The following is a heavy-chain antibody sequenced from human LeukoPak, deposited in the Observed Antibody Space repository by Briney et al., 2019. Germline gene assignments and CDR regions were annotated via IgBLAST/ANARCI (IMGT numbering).Heavy chain of an antibody. CDR3: ARDPHSGSYLSPAPSYYFDY. Sequence: GGSLRLSCAASGFTFSSYAMHWVRQAPGKGLEWVAVISYDGSNKYYADSVKGRFTISRDNSKNTLYLQMNSLRAEDTAVYYCARDPHSGSYLSPAPSYYFDYWGQGTLVTVSS. V-gene: IGHV3-30-3*01. CDR1: GFTFSSYA. D-gene: IGHD1-26*01. CDR2: ISYDGSNK. J-gene: IGHJ4*02.